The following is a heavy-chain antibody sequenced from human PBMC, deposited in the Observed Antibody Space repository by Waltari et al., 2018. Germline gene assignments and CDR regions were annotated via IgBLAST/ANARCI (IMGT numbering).Heavy chain of an antibody. CDR1: GYSFTSYW. Sequence: EVQLVQSGAEVKKPGESLKISCKGSGYSFTSYWIGWVRQMPGKCLEWMGIIYPGDSDTRYSPSFQGQVTISADKSISNAYLQWSSLKASDTAMYYCARRRGLGLRCGVEYYGMDGWGQGTTVTVSS. J-gene: IGHJ6*02. V-gene: IGHV5-51*03. D-gene: IGHD3-16*01. CDR3: ARRRGLGLRCGVEYYGMDG. CDR2: IYPGDSDT.